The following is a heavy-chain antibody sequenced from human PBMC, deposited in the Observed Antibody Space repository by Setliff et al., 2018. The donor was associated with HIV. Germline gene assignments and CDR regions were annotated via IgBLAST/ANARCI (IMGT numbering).Heavy chain of an antibody. V-gene: IGHV3-20*04. Sequence: SLKISCAASGFTFDDYGMSWVRQAPGKGLEWVSGIDWSGGRTGSADSVRGRFSISRDNAKNSLYLQMNSLRAEDTALYYCARIRGSSGYFQEYYFEFWGQGTLVTVSS. CDR1: GFTFDDYG. J-gene: IGHJ4*02. CDR3: ARIRGSSGYFQEYYFEF. CDR2: IDWSGGRT. D-gene: IGHD5-12*01.